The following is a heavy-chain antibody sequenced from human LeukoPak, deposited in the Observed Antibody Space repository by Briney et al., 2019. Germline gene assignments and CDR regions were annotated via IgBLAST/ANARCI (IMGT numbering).Heavy chain of an antibody. J-gene: IGHJ6*03. CDR2: TNPNSGNT. CDR3: ARGRSGYEQSYYYYYMDV. D-gene: IGHD5-12*01. CDR1: GYTFTSYD. V-gene: IGHV1-8*03. Sequence: ASVKVSCKASGYTFTSYDINWVRQATGQGLEWMGWTNPNSGNTGYAQKFQGRVTITRNTSISTAYMELSSLRSEDTAVYYCARGRSGYEQSYYYYYMDVWGKGTTVTVS.